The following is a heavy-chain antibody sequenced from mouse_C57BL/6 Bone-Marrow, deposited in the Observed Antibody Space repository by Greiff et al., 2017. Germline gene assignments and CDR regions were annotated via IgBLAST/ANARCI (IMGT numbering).Heavy chain of an antibody. CDR2: IDPETGGT. Sequence: QVQLQQSGAELVRPGASVTLSCKASGYTFTDYEMHWVKQTPVHGLEWIGAIDPETGGTAYNQKFKGKAILTADKSSSTAYMELRSLTSEDSAVYDCTRGDLYDGYYDYAMDYWGQGTSVTVAS. V-gene: IGHV1-15*01. CDR3: TRGDLYDGYYDYAMDY. J-gene: IGHJ4*01. CDR1: GYTFTDYE. D-gene: IGHD2-3*01.